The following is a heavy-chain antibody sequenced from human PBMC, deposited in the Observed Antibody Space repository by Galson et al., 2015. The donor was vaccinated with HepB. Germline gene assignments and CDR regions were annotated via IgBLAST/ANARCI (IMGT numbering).Heavy chain of an antibody. V-gene: IGHV3-30*02. J-gene: IGHJ6*02. Sequence: SLRLSCAASEFTFSNYGMHWARQAPGKGLEWVAFIRYDGSNKYYADSVKGRFTISRDNSKNTLYLQMNSLRAEDTAVYYCAKDPYAYYDSSIYDMDVWGQGTTVTVSS. CDR1: EFTFSNYG. CDR2: IRYDGSNK. CDR3: AKDPYAYYDSSIYDMDV. D-gene: IGHD3-22*01.